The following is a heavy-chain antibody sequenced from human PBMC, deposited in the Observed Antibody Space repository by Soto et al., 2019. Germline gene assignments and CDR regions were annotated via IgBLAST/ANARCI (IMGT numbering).Heavy chain of an antibody. D-gene: IGHD5-12*01. CDR3: AKDGMATIFYFDY. J-gene: IGHJ4*02. V-gene: IGHV3-23*01. CDR2: ISGSGGST. Sequence: VGSLRLSCAASGFTFSSYAMSWVRQAPGRGLEWVSAISGSGGSTYYADSVKGRFTISRDNSKNTLYLQMNSLRAEDTAVYYCAKDGMATIFYFDYWGQGTLVTVSS. CDR1: GFTFSSYA.